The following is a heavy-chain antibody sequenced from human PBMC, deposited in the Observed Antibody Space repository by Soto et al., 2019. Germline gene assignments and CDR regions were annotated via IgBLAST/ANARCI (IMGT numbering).Heavy chain of an antibody. CDR1: GYTFTSYA. D-gene: IGHD3-16*01. J-gene: IGHJ3*02. V-gene: IGHV1-3*01. Sequence: QVQLVQSGAEVQKPGASVKVSCKASGYTFTSYAIHWVRQAPGPSLEWMGWINAGNGNTQYSQKFQGRVTITRDTSASIAYTEVSSLRSDDTAVYYCAREQSGEIMTMTDAFDIWGQGTMVTVSS. CDR2: INAGNGNT. CDR3: AREQSGEIMTMTDAFDI.